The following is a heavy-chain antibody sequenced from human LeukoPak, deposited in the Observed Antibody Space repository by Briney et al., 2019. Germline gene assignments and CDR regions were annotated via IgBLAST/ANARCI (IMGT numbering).Heavy chain of an antibody. D-gene: IGHD3-10*01. CDR1: GGTFSSYA. J-gene: IGHJ6*02. CDR3: ARDPLYYYGSGSYPITYYYYGMDV. Sequence: SVKVSCKASGGTFSSYAINWVRQAPGQGLEWMGGIIPIFGTANYAQKFQGRVTITADESTSTAYIELSSLRSEDTAVYYCARDPLYYYGSGSYPITYYYYGMDVWGQGTTVTVSS. CDR2: IIPIFGTA. V-gene: IGHV1-69*13.